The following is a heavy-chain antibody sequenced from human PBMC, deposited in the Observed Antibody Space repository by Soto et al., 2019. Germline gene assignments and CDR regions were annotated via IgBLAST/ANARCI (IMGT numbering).Heavy chain of an antibody. CDR2: TRNKANSYPT. V-gene: IGHV3-72*01. Sequence: EVQLVESGGDLVQPGGSLRLSCAASGFTFSDHYMDWVRQAPGKGLEWVGRTRNKANSYPTEYAASVKGRFTISRDDSKNSLYLQMNSLKTEDTAVYYCARVLTASGGYYFDYWGQGTLVTVSS. D-gene: IGHD3-16*01. CDR3: ARVLTASGGYYFDY. J-gene: IGHJ4*02. CDR1: GFTFSDHY.